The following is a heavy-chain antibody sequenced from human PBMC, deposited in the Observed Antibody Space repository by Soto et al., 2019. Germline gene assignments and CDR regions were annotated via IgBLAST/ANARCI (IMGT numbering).Heavy chain of an antibody. CDR1: GYTFTSDG. Sequence: APGQVSSKASGYTFTSDGISGVRHAPGQGLEWMGWISAYNGNTNYAQKLQGRATMTTDTSTSTAYMEMRSLRSDDTAVYYCARAGVTTADYYYYYGMDVWGQGTTVTVS. CDR3: ARAGVTTADYYYYYGMDV. D-gene: IGHD4-17*01. CDR2: ISAYNGNT. J-gene: IGHJ6*02. V-gene: IGHV1-18*01.